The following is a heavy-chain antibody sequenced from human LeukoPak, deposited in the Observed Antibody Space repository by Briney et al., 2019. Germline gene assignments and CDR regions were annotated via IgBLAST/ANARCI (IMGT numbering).Heavy chain of an antibody. CDR3: TRINYGGKPRTSEY. CDR1: GFTFSGSA. Sequence: GGSLRLSCAASGFTFSGSAMHWVRQASGKGLEWVGRIRSKANSYATAYAASVKGRFTISRDDSKNTAYLQMNSLKTEDTAVYYCTRINYGGKPRTSEYWGQGTLVTVSS. V-gene: IGHV3-73*01. D-gene: IGHD4-23*01. J-gene: IGHJ4*02. CDR2: IRSKANSYAT.